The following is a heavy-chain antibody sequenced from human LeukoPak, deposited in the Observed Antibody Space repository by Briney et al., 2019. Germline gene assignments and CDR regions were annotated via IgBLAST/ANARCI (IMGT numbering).Heavy chain of an antibody. V-gene: IGHV3-53*01. J-gene: IGHJ4*02. CDR3: ARGMVRGPFPHDY. CDR1: GFTVSSNY. Sequence: PGGSLRLSCAASGFTVSSNYMSWVRQAPGKGLEWVPVIYSGGSTYYADSVKGRFTISRDNSKNTLYLQMNSLRAEDTAVYYCARGMVRGPFPHDYWGQGTLVTVSS. D-gene: IGHD3-10*01. CDR2: IYSGGST.